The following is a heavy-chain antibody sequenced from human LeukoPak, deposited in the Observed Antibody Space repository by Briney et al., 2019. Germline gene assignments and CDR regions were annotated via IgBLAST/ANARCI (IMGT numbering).Heavy chain of an antibody. CDR3: ARGPYYYGSGTVNWFDL. J-gene: IGHJ5*02. CDR2: IYTSGST. Sequence: SETLSLTCTVSGGSISSYYWSWIRQPAGKGLEWIGRIYTSGSTNYNPSLKSRVTMSVDTSKNQFSLKLSSVTAADTAVYYCARGPYYYGSGTVNWFDLWGQGTLVTVSS. D-gene: IGHD3-10*01. CDR1: GGSISSYY. V-gene: IGHV4-4*07.